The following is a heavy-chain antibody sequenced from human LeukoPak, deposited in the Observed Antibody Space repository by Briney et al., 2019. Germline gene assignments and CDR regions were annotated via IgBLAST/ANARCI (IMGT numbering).Heavy chain of an antibody. Sequence: GGSLRLSCAASGFTFSLYWMHWVRQTPGKGLVWVSRIHTDGSVTIYADSVKGRFTISRDNAKNTLYLQMNSLRAEDTAVYYCARHLLGDYGPLDIWGQGAMVTISS. V-gene: IGHV3-74*01. J-gene: IGHJ3*02. CDR2: IHTDGSVT. D-gene: IGHD4-17*01. CDR1: GFTFSLYW. CDR3: ARHLLGDYGPLDI.